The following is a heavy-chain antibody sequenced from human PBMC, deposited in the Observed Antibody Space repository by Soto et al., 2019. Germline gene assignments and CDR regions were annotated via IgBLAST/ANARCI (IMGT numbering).Heavy chain of an antibody. J-gene: IGHJ5*02. D-gene: IGHD3-3*02. CDR2: LETSGDIT. CDR3: AKASRAYEPTGSFFAS. CDR1: GFPFINFA. V-gene: IGHV3-23*01. Sequence: GWSLRLSCAASGFPFINFAMSWVRQAPGKALEWVASLETSGDITFYASSVKGRFFISRDNSRKTLFLQMSSLRADDSAVYYCAKASRAYEPTGSFFASWGQGTRVPVS.